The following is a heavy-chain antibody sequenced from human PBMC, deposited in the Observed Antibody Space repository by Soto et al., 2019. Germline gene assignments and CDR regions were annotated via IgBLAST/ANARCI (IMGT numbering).Heavy chain of an antibody. Sequence: SGGSLRLSCSASGFTFNKYAMHWVRQAPGTGLQYVSGISDTGGSTFHADSVKGRFTISRDNSKNTLYLQMNSLRAEDTAVYYCPKGGVDYYGLVSYYNEIYCGQGTLVTFS. CDR3: PKGGVDYYGLVSYYNEIY. V-gene: IGHV3-64*04. CDR2: ISDTGGST. CDR1: GFTFNKYA. J-gene: IGHJ4*02. D-gene: IGHD3-10*01.